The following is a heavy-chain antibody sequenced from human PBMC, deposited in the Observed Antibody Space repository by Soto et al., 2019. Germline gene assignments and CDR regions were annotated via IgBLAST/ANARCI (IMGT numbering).Heavy chain of an antibody. V-gene: IGHV4-31*03. CDR2: MHESGRT. CDR3: PRALGEGREYRGPGFDP. J-gene: IGHJ5*02. Sequence: SGTLCLTCTDSGGAISSGDYYWIWIRQDPGPGVEGMGYMHESGRTYNSSALRSRVTISVYTSENHFSLKLTSVTAADTDVYYCPRALGEGREYRGPGFDPWGQGTLVTVSA. CDR1: GGAISSGDYY. D-gene: IGHD2-2*01.